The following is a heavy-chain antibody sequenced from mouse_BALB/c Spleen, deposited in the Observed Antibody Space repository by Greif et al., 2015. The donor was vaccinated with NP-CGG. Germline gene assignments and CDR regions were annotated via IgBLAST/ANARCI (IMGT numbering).Heavy chain of an antibody. CDR3: ARSDGYYVLYAMDY. V-gene: IGHV1-66*01. CDR2: IFPGSGNT. D-gene: IGHD2-3*01. CDR1: GYSFTSYY. Sequence: QVQLKDSGPELVKPGASVKISCKASGYSFTSYYIHWVKQRPGQGLEWIGWIFPGSGNTKYNEKFKGKATLTADTSSSTAYMQLSSLTSEDSAVYFCARSDGYYVLYAMDYWGQGTSVTVSS. J-gene: IGHJ4*01.